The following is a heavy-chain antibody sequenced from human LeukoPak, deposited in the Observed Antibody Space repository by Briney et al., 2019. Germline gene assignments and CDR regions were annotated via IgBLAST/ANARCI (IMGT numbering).Heavy chain of an antibody. J-gene: IGHJ1*01. D-gene: IGHD1-7*01. CDR1: GFTFSNYA. V-gene: IGHV3-23*01. CDR2: ISVGGEST. CDR3: GKYYRRNYGAQYFQH. Sequence: AGGSLRLSCAASGFTFSNYAMNWVRQAPGKGLEWVSAISVGGESTYYADSVKGRFTISRDNSKNTLFLQINSLRAEDTAVYYCGKYYRRNYGAQYFQHWGQGTLVTVSS.